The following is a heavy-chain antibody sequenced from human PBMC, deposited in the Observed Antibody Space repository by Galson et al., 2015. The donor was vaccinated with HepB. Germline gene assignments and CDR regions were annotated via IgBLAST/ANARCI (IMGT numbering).Heavy chain of an antibody. V-gene: IGHV1-46*01. Sequence: SVKVSCKASGYTFTSYYMHWVRQAPGQGLEWMGIINPSGGSTSYAQKFQGRVTMTRDTSTSTVYMELSSLGSEDTAVYYCARPSHYYDSSGYYLYDAFDIWGQGTMVTVSS. J-gene: IGHJ3*02. CDR3: ARPSHYYDSSGYYLYDAFDI. D-gene: IGHD3-22*01. CDR2: INPSGGST. CDR1: GYTFTSYY.